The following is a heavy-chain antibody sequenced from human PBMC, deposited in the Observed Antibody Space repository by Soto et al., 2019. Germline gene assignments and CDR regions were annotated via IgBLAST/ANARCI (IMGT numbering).Heavy chain of an antibody. CDR2: ISYEGSNK. V-gene: IGHV3-30-3*01. Sequence: GGSLRLSCAVSGFTFSSHAMHWVRQARGKGLEWVAVISYEGSNKYYADSVKGRFIISRDNSKSTLYLQMNSLRTEDTAVYYCASEWKHDGLDYWGQGTLVTVSS. D-gene: IGHD5-18*01. CDR1: GFTFSSHA. J-gene: IGHJ4*02. CDR3: ASEWKHDGLDY.